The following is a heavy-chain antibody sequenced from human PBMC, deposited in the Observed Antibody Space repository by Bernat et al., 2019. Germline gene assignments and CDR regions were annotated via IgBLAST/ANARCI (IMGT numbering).Heavy chain of an antibody. Sequence: QVQLVQSGAEVKKPGASVKVSCKASGYTFTTYAMHWVRQAPGQRLEWMGWINARNGDTKYSQKFQGRVTITRDTSASTAYMELSSLRSEDTAVYYCARYHPAAGRAFDYWGQGTLVTVSS. D-gene: IGHD6-13*01. CDR3: ARYHPAAGRAFDY. V-gene: IGHV1-3*01. CDR1: GYTFTTYA. J-gene: IGHJ4*02. CDR2: INARNGDT.